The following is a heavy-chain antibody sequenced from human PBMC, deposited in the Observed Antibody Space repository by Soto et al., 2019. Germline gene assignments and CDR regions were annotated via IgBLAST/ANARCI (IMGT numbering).Heavy chain of an antibody. CDR2: IIPIFRSS. J-gene: IGHJ4*02. CDR1: GYTFTSYA. D-gene: IGHD3-10*02. Sequence: SVKVSCKASGYTFTSYAMHWVRQAPGQGLEWMGGIIPIFRSSNFAQKFQGRLTIFADASAGTAYMELSSLRSDDTAIYYCAKDVGFQQHLFVFDLWGQGTLVTVSS. CDR3: AKDVGFQQHLFVFDL. V-gene: IGHV1-69*13.